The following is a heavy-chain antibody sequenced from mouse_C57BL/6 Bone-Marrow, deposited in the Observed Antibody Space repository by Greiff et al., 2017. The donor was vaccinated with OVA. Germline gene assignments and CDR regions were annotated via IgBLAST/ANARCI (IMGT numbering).Heavy chain of an antibody. J-gene: IGHJ4*01. Sequence: EVKLMESGGGLVQPKGSLKLSCAASGFSFNTYAMNWVRQAPGKGLEWVARIRSKSNNYATYYADSVKDRFTISRDDSESMLYLQMNNLKTEDTAMYYCVRHEYCAMDYWGQGTSVTVSS. V-gene: IGHV10-1*01. CDR3: VRHEYCAMDY. CDR2: IRSKSNNYAT. CDR1: GFSFNTYA.